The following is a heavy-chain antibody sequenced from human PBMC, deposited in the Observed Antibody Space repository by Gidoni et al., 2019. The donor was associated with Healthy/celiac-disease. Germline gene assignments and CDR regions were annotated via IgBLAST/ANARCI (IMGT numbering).Heavy chain of an antibody. V-gene: IGHV4-61*02. D-gene: IGHD2-15*01. Sequence: QVQLQESGPGLVKPSQTLSLTCTVSGASISSGSYYWSWIRQPAGQGLEWIGRIYTSGSTNYNPSIKSRVTISVDTSKNQFSLKLSSVTAADTAVYYCARYTVVVATTRCDAFDIWGQGTMVTVSS. CDR3: ARYTVVVATTRCDAFDI. CDR1: GASISSGSYY. CDR2: IYTSGST. J-gene: IGHJ3*02.